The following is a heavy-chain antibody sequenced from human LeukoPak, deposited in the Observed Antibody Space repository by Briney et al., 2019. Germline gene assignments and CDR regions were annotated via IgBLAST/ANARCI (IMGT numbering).Heavy chain of an antibody. CDR1: GFTVNINY. D-gene: IGHD3-22*01. Sequence: PGGSLRLSCAASGFTVNINYMTRVRQGPGKGLEWVSIIYSDGSTYYADSVEGRFTISRDNSKNTLYLQMNSLRAEDTAVYYCARALYSYDSSGYPYYFDCWGQGTLVTVSS. V-gene: IGHV3-53*01. J-gene: IGHJ4*02. CDR2: IYSDGST. CDR3: ARALYSYDSSGYPYYFDC.